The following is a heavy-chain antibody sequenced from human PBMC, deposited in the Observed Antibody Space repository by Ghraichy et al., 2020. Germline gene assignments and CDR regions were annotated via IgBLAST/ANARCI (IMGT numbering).Heavy chain of an antibody. D-gene: IGHD2-15*01. CDR1: GGSISSYY. V-gene: IGHV4-59*01. J-gene: IGHJ6*02. Sequence: SLTCTVSGGSISSYYWSWIRQPPGKGLEWIGYIYHSGSTNCNPSLKSRVTISVDTSKNQFSLKVSSVTAADTAVYYCARDRPKDNYYYGMDVWGQGTTVTVSS. CDR2: IYHSGST. CDR3: ARDRPKDNYYYGMDV.